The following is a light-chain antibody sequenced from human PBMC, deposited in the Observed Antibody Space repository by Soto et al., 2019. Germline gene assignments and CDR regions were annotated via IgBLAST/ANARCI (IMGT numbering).Light chain of an antibody. CDR1: QSVSSN. Sequence: EIVMTQSPATLSVSPGERATLSCRASQSVSSNLAWYQQKPGQAPRLLIYGASTGATGIPARFSGSGSGTEFPLTISSLQSEDFAVYYCQQYNNSPQTFGQGTKVDIK. V-gene: IGKV3-15*01. J-gene: IGKJ1*01. CDR3: QQYNNSPQT. CDR2: GAS.